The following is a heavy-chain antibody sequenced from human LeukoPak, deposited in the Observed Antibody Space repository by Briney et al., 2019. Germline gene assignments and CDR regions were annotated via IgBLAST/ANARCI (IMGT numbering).Heavy chain of an antibody. J-gene: IGHJ6*03. Sequence: SETLSLTCTVSGGSISSGDYYWSWIRQPPGKGLEWIGEINHSGSTNYNPSLKSRVTISVDTSKNQFSLKLSSVTAADTAVYYCARGYSMDVWGKGTTVTVSS. D-gene: IGHD5-18*01. CDR1: GGSISSGDYY. V-gene: IGHV4-39*07. CDR3: ARGYSMDV. CDR2: INHSGST.